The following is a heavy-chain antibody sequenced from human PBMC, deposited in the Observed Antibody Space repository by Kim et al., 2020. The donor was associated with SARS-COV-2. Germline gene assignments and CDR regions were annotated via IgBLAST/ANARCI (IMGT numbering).Heavy chain of an antibody. Sequence: ASVKVSCKASGYTFTSYDINWVRQATGQVLEWMGWVNPGSGNTGYAQKFQGGSTMTRNTSISTAYMELSSLRSEDTAVYYCARGKVAGSGTNDYFDYWGQGTLVTVSS. CDR1: GYTFTSYD. V-gene: IGHV1-8*01. J-gene: IGHJ4*02. D-gene: IGHD3-10*01. CDR3: ARGKVAGSGTNDYFDY. CDR2: VNPGSGNT.